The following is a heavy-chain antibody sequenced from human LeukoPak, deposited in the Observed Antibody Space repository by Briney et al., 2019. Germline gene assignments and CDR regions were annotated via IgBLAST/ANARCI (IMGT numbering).Heavy chain of an antibody. CDR2: IRSKAYGGTT. V-gene: IGHV3-49*03. Sequence: GGSLRLSCTASGFTFGDYAMSWFRQAPGKGLEWVGFIRSKAYGGTTEYAASVKGRFTISRDDSESIAYLQMNSLKTEDTAVYYCTRCAYYYDSSGYYYGRPGGERYYFDYWGQGTLVTVSS. J-gene: IGHJ4*02. CDR3: TRCAYYYDSSGYYYGRPGGERYYFDY. CDR1: GFTFGDYA. D-gene: IGHD3-22*01.